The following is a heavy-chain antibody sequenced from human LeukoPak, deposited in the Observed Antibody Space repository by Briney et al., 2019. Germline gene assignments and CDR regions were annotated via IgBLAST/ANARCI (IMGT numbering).Heavy chain of an antibody. CDR1: GGSFSGYY. V-gene: IGHV4-34*01. D-gene: IGHD2-15*01. CDR2: INHSGST. J-gene: IGHJ5*02. Sequence: SETLSLTCAIYGGSFSGYYWSWIRQPPGKGLEWIGEINHSGSTNYNPSLKGRVTISVDTSKNQFSLKLSSATAADTAVYYCAHAGYCSGGSCYPLQGFDPWGQGTLVTVSS. CDR3: AHAGYCSGGSCYPLQGFDP.